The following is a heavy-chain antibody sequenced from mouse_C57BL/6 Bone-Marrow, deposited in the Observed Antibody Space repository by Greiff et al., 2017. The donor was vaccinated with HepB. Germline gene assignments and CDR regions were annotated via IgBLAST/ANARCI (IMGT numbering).Heavy chain of an antibody. D-gene: IGHD1-1*01. V-gene: IGHV14-3*01. CDR2: IDPANGNT. Sequence: VQLKQSVAELVRPGASVKLSCTASGFNIKNTHMHRVKQRPEPGLEWIGRIDPANGNTKYAPKFQGKATITADTSSNTAYLQLSSRTSEDTAIYYCARYYYGRDYWGQGTTLTVSS. CDR3: ARYYYGRDY. J-gene: IGHJ2*01. CDR1: GFNIKNTH.